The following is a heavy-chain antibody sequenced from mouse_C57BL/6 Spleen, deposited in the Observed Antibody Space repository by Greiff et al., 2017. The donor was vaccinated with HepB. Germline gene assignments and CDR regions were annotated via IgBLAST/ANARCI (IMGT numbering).Heavy chain of an antibody. J-gene: IGHJ2*01. V-gene: IGHV1-50*01. CDR3: ARGSNYFDY. CDR1: GYTFTSYW. Sequence: QVQLQQPGAELVKPGASVKLSCKASGYTFTSYWMQWVKQRPGQGLEWIGEIDPSDSYTNYNQKFKGKATLTVDPSSSTAYMQLSSLTSEDSAVYYCARGSNYFDYWGQGTTLTVSS. CDR2: IDPSDSYT.